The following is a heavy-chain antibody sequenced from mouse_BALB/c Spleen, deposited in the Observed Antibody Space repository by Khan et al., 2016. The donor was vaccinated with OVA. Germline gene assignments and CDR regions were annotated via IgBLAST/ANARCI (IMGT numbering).Heavy chain of an antibody. CDR2: IYPGSDNA. J-gene: IGHJ2*01. CDR3: ARGDGYYVYFDY. Sequence: QVRLQQSGPELVKPGALVKMSCKASGYTFTYYVITWVKQRTGQGLEWIGEIYPGSDNAYYNERFKGKATLTADKSSNTTHMQLSSLTSEDSAVYFCARGDGYYVYFDYWGQGTTLTVSS. CDR1: GYTFTYYV. V-gene: IGHV1-81*01. D-gene: IGHD2-3*01.